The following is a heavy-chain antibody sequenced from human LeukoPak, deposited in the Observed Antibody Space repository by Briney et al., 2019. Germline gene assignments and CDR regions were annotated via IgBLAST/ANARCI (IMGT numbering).Heavy chain of an antibody. CDR2: IIPIFGTA. V-gene: IGHV1-69*13. J-gene: IGHJ4*02. CDR1: GGTFSSYA. CDR3: ARAFGDYEGPFDY. D-gene: IGHD4-17*01. Sequence: ASVTVSCKASGGTFSSYAISWVRQAPGQGLEWMGGIIPIFGTANCAQKFQGRVTITADESTSTAYMELSSLRSEDTAVYYCARAFGDYEGPFDYWGQGTLVTVSS.